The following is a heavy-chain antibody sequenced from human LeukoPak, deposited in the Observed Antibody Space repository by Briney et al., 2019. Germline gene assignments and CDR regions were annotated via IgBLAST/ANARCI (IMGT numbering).Heavy chain of an antibody. J-gene: IGHJ4*02. Sequence: GGSLRLSCAASGFTSDDYGMSWVRQAPGKGLEWVSGINWNGGSTGYADSVKGRFTISRDNAKNSLYLQMNSLRAEDTALYYCARDMRYYGSGAFDYWGQGTLVTVSS. CDR3: ARDMRYYGSGAFDY. CDR1: GFTSDDYG. V-gene: IGHV3-20*04. D-gene: IGHD3-10*01. CDR2: INWNGGST.